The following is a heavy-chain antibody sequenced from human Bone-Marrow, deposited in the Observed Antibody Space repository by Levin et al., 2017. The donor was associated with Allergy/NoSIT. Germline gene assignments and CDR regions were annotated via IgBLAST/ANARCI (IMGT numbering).Heavy chain of an antibody. CDR3: ARGPGGNGDFFDS. J-gene: IGHJ4*02. Sequence: SQTLSLTCSVSNESISYYYWSWIRQPPGKGLEWIGYMYNSGSTNYNPSVESRVTISVDMSRNQFSLNLNSVTPAATAVYYCARGPGGNGDFFDSWGQGTLVTVAS. D-gene: IGHD4-23*01. CDR1: NESISYYY. CDR2: MYNSGST. V-gene: IGHV4-59*01.